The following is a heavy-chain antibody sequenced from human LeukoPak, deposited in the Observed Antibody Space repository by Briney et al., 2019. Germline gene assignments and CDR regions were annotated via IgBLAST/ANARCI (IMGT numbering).Heavy chain of an antibody. D-gene: IGHD6-19*01. J-gene: IGHJ4*02. V-gene: IGHV3-64D*06. CDR1: GFTFSSFA. Sequence: PGGSLRLSCSASGFTFSSFAMHWVRQAPGKGLEYVSAISRKGDSTYYADSVKGRFTISRDNSKNTLYLQMSSLRTEDTAVYYCVNQISGWVYWGQGTLVTVSS. CDR3: VNQISGWVY. CDR2: ISRKGDST.